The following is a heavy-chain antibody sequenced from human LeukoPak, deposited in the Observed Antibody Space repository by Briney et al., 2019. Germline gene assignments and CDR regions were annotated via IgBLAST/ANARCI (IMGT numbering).Heavy chain of an antibody. CDR2: INHSGST. CDR3: ARGVRDSYGYWSPPNWFDP. V-gene: IGHV4-34*01. D-gene: IGHD5-18*01. J-gene: IGHJ5*02. Sequence: SETLSLTCAVYGGSFSGYYWSWVRHPPGEGLEWVGEINHSGSTNYNTSLKSRVTISVDTSKNQFSLKLSSVTAADTAVYYCARGVRDSYGYWSPPNWFDPWGQGTLVTVSS. CDR1: GGSFSGYY.